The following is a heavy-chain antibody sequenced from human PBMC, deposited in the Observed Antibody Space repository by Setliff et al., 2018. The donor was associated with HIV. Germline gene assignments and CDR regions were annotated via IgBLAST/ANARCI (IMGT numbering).Heavy chain of an antibody. CDR3: AKDPSVTVTTI. CDR2: ISTYNGDT. Sequence: ASVKVSCKASGYTFTAFGMNWLRQAPGQGPEWMGWISTYNGDTNYAQKFQGRVTMTTDTSTSTVYMELRSMRSDDTAVYYCAKDPSVTVTTIWGQGTMVTVSS. D-gene: IGHD4-17*01. V-gene: IGHV1-18*01. J-gene: IGHJ3*02. CDR1: GYTFTAFG.